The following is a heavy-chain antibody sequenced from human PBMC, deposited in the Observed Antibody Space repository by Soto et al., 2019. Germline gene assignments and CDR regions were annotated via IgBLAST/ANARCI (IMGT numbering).Heavy chain of an antibody. CDR3: ARGGMSFSNWFDR. Sequence: WGSLRLSCAASRFTFSSYWLHWVRQAPGERLLWFSSINRDGSDTGYADSVKGRFTISRDNAKNTLYLQMNSLRAEDTAVYLCARGGMSFSNWFDRSGQVTLVTVSS. J-gene: IGHJ5*02. CDR2: INRDGSDT. D-gene: IGHD3-10*01. CDR1: RFTFSSYW. V-gene: IGHV3-74*01.